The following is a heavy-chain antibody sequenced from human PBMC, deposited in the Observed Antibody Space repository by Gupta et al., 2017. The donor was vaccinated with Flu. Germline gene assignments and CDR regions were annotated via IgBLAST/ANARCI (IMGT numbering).Heavy chain of an antibody. D-gene: IGHD5-24*01. CDR1: GFTFGSYA. Sequence: EVQLLESGGGLVQPGGSLRLSCAASGFTFGSYAMSWVRQAPGKGLEWVSGISLSGDNKYYPDSVQGRFTIYRDNSKNMLYLQINSLRDEDTAVYYCAKIPRRDGYNNWYFDLWGRGTLVTVSS. CDR2: ISLSGDNK. CDR3: AKIPRRDGYNNWYFDL. V-gene: IGHV3-23*01. J-gene: IGHJ2*01.